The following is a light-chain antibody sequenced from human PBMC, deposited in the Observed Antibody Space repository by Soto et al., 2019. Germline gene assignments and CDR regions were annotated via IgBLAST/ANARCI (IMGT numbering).Light chain of an antibody. CDR1: NSDVGSYNL. Sequence: QTVVTQPASVSGSPGQSITISCTGTNSDVGSYNLVSWYQQHPGKAPKLMIYEVTKRPSGVSNRFSASKSANTASLTISGLQPEDEADYYCSSYAGITTFVVFGGGTKLTVL. CDR2: EVT. CDR3: SSYAGITTFVV. J-gene: IGLJ2*01. V-gene: IGLV2-23*02.